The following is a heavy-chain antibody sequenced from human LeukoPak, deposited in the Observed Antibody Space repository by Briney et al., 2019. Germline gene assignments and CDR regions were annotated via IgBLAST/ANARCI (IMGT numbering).Heavy chain of an antibody. CDR1: GGSISSGGYY. D-gene: IGHD1-26*01. V-gene: IGHV4-31*03. CDR2: IYYSGST. Sequence: SQTLSLTCTVSGGSISSGGYYWSWIRQHPGKGPEWIGYIYYSGSTYYNPSLKSRVTISVDTSKNQFSLKLSSVTAADTAVYYCARDSIGRNNWFDPWGQGPLATVSS. J-gene: IGHJ5*02. CDR3: ARDSIGRNNWFDP.